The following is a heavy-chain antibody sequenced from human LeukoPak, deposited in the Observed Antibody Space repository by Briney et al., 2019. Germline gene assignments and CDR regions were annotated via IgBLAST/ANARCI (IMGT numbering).Heavy chain of an antibody. D-gene: IGHD2-15*01. V-gene: IGHV4-34*01. CDR1: GGSFSGYY. CDR3: ARNTQ. J-gene: IGHJ6*04. CDR2: INHSGST. Sequence: SETLSLTCAVYGGSFSGYYWSWIRQPPGKGLEWIGEINHSGSTNYNPSLKSRVTISVDTSKNQFSLKLSSVTAADTAVYYCARNTQWGKGTTVTVSS.